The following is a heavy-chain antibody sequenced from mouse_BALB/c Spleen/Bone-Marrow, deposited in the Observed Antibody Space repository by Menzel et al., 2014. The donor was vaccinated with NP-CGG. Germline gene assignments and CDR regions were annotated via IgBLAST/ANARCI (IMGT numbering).Heavy chain of an antibody. D-gene: IGHD2-4*01. CDR1: GYTFTDYW. J-gene: IGHJ2*01. Sequence: QVQLQQSGAELVMPGASVKMSRKASGYTFTDYWMHWVKQRPGQGLEWIGAIDTSDSYTSYNQKFKGKATLTVDESSSTAYMQLSSLTSEDSAVYYCARTGYDYYFDYWVQGTTLTVSS. CDR2: IDTSDSYT. CDR3: ARTGYDYYFDY. V-gene: IGHV1-69*01.